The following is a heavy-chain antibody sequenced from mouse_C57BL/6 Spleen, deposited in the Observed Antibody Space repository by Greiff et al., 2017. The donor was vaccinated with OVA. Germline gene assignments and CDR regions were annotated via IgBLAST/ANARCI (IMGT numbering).Heavy chain of an antibody. CDR2: KRSKRNNYET. CDR3: VAWAY. V-gene: IGHV10-1*01. J-gene: IGHJ3*01. CDR1: GFCFNTYA. Sequence: EVQLVESGGGLVQPKGSLRLTCAASGFCFNTYAMNWVRHAPRTGLEWVARKRSKRNNYETYYADSMKDRLTIARDDSESMLYLQMNNLKTEDTAMYYCVAWAYWGQGTLVTVSA.